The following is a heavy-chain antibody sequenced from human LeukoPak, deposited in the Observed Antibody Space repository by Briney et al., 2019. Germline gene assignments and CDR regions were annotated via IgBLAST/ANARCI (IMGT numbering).Heavy chain of an antibody. Sequence: EASVKVSCKASGYTFTTYGISWVRQAPGQGLEWMGWINPNSGGTKYAQKFQGRVTMTRNTSISTAYMELSSLRSEDTAVYYCARASSGYSSGWYSADAFDIWGQGTMVTVSS. CDR3: ARASSGYSSGWYSADAFDI. CDR1: GYTFTTYG. CDR2: INPNSGGT. D-gene: IGHD6-19*01. J-gene: IGHJ3*02. V-gene: IGHV1-8*02.